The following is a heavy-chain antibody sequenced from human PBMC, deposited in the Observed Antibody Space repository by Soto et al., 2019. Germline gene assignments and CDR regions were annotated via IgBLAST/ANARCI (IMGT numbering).Heavy chain of an antibody. CDR2: KKQGGSEK. V-gene: IGHV3-7*01. Sequence: PGGSLRLSSEASGFTFSSKWMSWVRQVQRNGLEWVANKKQGGSEKYYGDSVKGRFTISRDNAKNSLYLQMNSLRAEDTAVYYCARDRSTKGMGDYYGMDVWGQGTTVTVSS. J-gene: IGHJ6*02. D-gene: IGHD3-16*01. CDR3: ARDRSTKGMGDYYGMDV. CDR1: GFTFSSKW.